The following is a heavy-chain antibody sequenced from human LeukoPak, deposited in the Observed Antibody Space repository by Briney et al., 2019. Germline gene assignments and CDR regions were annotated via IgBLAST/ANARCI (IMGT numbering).Heavy chain of an antibody. Sequence: SETLSLTCTVSGGSVSSGSYYWSWIRQPPGKGLEWIGYIYYSGSTNYNPSLKSRVTISVDTSKNQFSLKLSSVTAADTAVYYCARGVIWLVRGQRYYFDYWGQGTLVTVSS. CDR3: ARGVIWLVRGQRYYFDY. CDR1: GGSVSSGSYY. CDR2: IYYSGST. V-gene: IGHV4-61*01. D-gene: IGHD6-19*01. J-gene: IGHJ4*02.